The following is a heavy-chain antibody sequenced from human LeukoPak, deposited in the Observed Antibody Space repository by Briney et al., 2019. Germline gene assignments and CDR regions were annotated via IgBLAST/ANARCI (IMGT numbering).Heavy chain of an antibody. CDR3: AREVGPYCSSTSCYTAFDY. V-gene: IGHV1-69*13. CDR2: IIPIFGTA. CDR1: GYTFTSYA. D-gene: IGHD2-2*02. J-gene: IGHJ4*02. Sequence: SVKVSCKASGYTFTSYAMNWVRQAPGQGLEWMGGIIPIFGTANYAQKFQGRVTITADESTSTAYMELSSLRSEDTAVYYCAREVGPYCSSTSCYTAFDYWGQGTLVTVSS.